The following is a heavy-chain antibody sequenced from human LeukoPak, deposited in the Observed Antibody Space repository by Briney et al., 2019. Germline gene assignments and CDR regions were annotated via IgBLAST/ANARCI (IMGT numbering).Heavy chain of an antibody. V-gene: IGHV5-51*01. Sequence: GESLKISCKGSGYTFTSNWIAWVRQMPGRGLEWMGIIYPGDSDTRYSPSFQGQVTISAGKSITTAYLQWSSVKASDTTMYYCARHERSGNYFDYWGQGTLVTVSS. D-gene: IGHD1-26*01. J-gene: IGHJ4*02. CDR2: IYPGDSDT. CDR3: ARHERSGNYFDY. CDR1: GYTFTSNW.